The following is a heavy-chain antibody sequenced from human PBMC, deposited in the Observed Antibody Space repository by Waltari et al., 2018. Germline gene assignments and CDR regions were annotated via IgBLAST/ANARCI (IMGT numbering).Heavy chain of an antibody. CDR3: ARRVVVGRYWDY. Sequence: QVQLQQWGAGLLKPSETLSLTCAVYGGSFSGYYWSWIRQPPGKGLEWIGEINHSGRTNCNPSLKSRVTISVDSSNNQFSLKLSSVTAADTAVYYCARRVVVGRYWDYWGQGTLVTVSS. J-gene: IGHJ4*02. CDR2: INHSGRT. D-gene: IGHD2-15*01. V-gene: IGHV4-34*01. CDR1: GGSFSGYY.